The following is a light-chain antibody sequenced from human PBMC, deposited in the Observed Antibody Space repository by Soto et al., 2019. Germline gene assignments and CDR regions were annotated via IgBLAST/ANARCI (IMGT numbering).Light chain of an antibody. CDR3: GSYTSTSTPWV. Sequence: SALTQPASVSGSPGQSITISCTGTSSDVGGYNYVSWYQLHPGKAPKLIIYEVSHRPSGASNHFSGYKSGNTASLTISGLQAEDEADYYCGSYTSTSTPWVFGTGTKVTVL. CDR2: EVS. J-gene: IGLJ1*01. CDR1: SSDVGGYNY. V-gene: IGLV2-14*01.